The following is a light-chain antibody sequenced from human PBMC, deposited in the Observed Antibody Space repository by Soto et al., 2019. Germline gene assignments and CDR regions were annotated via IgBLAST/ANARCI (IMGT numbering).Light chain of an antibody. CDR3: QQYDDLPIT. V-gene: IGKV1-8*01. J-gene: IGKJ5*01. Sequence: AIRMTQSPSSFSASTGDRVTITCRASQGISSYLAWYQQKPGKAPKLLIYDASNLHPGVPSRFRGSGSGTEFSFNITSLQPEDVATYYCQQYDDLPITFGQGTRLEIK. CDR1: QGISSY. CDR2: DAS.